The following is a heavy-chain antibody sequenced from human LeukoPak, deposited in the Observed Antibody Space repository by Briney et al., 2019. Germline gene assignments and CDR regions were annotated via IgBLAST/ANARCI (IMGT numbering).Heavy chain of an antibody. D-gene: IGHD2-2*01. V-gene: IGHV1-2*02. J-gene: IGHJ6*03. CDR3: ARENTEQHQPLDYLHYYYMDV. Sequence: ASLKVSCKASGYTFTGSYMHWVRQAPGQGLEWMGWIKPNSGGTNYAQKFQGRVTMTRDTSISTAYMELSRLRSDDTAVYYCARENTEQHQPLDYLHYYYMDVWGKGTTVTVSS. CDR1: GYTFTGSY. CDR2: IKPNSGGT.